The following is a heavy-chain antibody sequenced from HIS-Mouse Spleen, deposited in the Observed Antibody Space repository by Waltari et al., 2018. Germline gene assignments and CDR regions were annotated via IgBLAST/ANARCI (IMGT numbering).Heavy chain of an antibody. CDR1: GGSISSGGYY. CDR2: IYYSGDP. V-gene: IGHV4-31*03. D-gene: IGHD3-3*01. J-gene: IGHJ5*02. Sequence: QVQLQESGPGLVKPSQTLSLTCTVSGGSISSGGYYWSWIRQHPGKGLEGFGYIYYSGDPYYNPSLKSRVTISVDTSKNQFSLKLSSVTAADTAVYYCARSPYYDFWSGYSDNWFDPWGQGTLVTVSS. CDR3: ARSPYYDFWSGYSDNWFDP.